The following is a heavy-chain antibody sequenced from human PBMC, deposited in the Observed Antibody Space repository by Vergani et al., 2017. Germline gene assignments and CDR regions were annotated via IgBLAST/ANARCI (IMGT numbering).Heavy chain of an antibody. CDR1: GITFKNAW. D-gene: IGHD3-10*01. J-gene: IGHJ4*02. V-gene: IGHV4/OR15-8*01. CDR2: IFQSGSP. CDR3: VRRNNVVRETDYFDY. Sequence: VQVVESGGGLIKPGGSLRLSCVVSGITFKNAWINWVRQAPGKGLEWIGHIFQSGSPDYNASLKSRVNISLDKSKNHFSLSLSSVTAADTAVYYCVRRNNVVRETDYFDYWGQGILVTVSS.